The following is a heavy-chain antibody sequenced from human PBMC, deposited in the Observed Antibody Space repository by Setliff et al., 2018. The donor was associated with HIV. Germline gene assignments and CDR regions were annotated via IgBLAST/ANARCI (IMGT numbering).Heavy chain of an antibody. CDR2: INGGTTT. CDR1: GITVSGIY. CDR3: AKDRYVDSENYRSSGPFDY. J-gene: IGHJ4*02. D-gene: IGHD3-10*01. V-gene: IGHV3-66*01. Sequence: LRLSCVASGITVSGIYMTWVRQAPGKGLEWVSVINGGTTTYYADSVKGRFTISRDNSKNTLYLQMNSLRAEDTATYYCAKDRYVDSENYRSSGPFDYWGQGTQVTVSS.